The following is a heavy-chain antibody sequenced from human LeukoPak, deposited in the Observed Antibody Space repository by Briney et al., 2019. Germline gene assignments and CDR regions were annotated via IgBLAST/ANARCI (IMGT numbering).Heavy chain of an antibody. D-gene: IGHD4-23*01. J-gene: IGHJ4*02. CDR2: IYYSGST. CDR3: ATLTTVVTAYYFDY. V-gene: IGHV4-39*07. CDR1: GGSISSSSYY. Sequence: PSETLSLTCTVSGGSISSSSYYWDWIRQPPGKGLEWIGSIYYSGSTYYNPSLKSRVTISVDTSKSQFSLKLTSVTAADTAVYYCATLTTVVTAYYFDYWGQGTLVTVSS.